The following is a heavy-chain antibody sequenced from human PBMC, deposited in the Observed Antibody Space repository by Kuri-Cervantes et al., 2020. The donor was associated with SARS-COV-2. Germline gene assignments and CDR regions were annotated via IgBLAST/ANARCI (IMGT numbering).Heavy chain of an antibody. J-gene: IGHJ5*02. CDR1: GGSISSYY. CDR2: IYTSGST. V-gene: IGHV4-4*07. D-gene: IGHD2-2*01. Sequence: SETLSLTCTVSGGSISSYYWSWIRQPAGKGLEWIGRIYTSGSTNYNPSLKSRVTMSVDTSKNQFSLKLSSVTAADTAVYYCARATIEIVPAAILEASKAWFDPWGQGTLVTVSS. CDR3: ARATIEIVPAAILEASKAWFDP.